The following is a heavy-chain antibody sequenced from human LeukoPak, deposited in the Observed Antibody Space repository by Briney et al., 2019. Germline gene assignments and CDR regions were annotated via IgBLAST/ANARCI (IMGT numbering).Heavy chain of an antibody. CDR2: ISGSGGST. V-gene: IGHV3-23*01. D-gene: IGHD6-19*01. CDR3: AKAVAGTNWFDP. Sequence: GGSLRLSCAASGLTFSSYAMSWVRQAPGKGLEWVSAISGSGGSTYYADSVKGRFTISRDNSKNTLYLQMNSLRAEDTAVYYCAKAVAGTNWFDPWGQGTLVTVSS. J-gene: IGHJ5*02. CDR1: GLTFSSYA.